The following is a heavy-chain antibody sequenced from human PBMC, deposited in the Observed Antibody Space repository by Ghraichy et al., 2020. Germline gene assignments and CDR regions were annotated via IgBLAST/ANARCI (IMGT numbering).Heavy chain of an antibody. Sequence: ASVKVSCKASGYTFTGYYMHWVRQALRQGLEWMGWINPNSGGTNYAQKFQGRVTMTRDTSISTAYMELSRLRSDDTAVYYCATSGSSDGTLDYWGQGTLVTVSS. J-gene: IGHJ4*02. CDR1: GYTFTGYY. CDR2: INPNSGGT. D-gene: IGHD1-26*01. CDR3: ATSGSSDGTLDY. V-gene: IGHV1-2*02.